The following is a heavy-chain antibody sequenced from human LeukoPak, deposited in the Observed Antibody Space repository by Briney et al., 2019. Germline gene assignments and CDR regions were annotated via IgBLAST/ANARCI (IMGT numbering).Heavy chain of an antibody. V-gene: IGHV4-59*01. J-gene: IGHJ4*02. CDR2: IYYSGST. CDR3: ARVALGIDY. CDR1: GGSISSYY. Sequence: SETLSLTCTVSGGSISSYYWSWIRQPPGKGLEWIGYIYYSGSTNYSPSLKSRVTISVDTSKNQFSLKLSSVTAADTAVYYCARVALGIDYWSQGTLVTVSS.